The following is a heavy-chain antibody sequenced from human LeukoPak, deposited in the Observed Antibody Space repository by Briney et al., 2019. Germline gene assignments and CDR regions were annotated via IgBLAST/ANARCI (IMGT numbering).Heavy chain of an antibody. V-gene: IGHV3-7*01. J-gene: IGHJ4*02. CDR1: GFKGYW. Sequence: PGGSLRLSCVVPGFKGYWMAWVRQAPGKGLEWRANIKQNGEANQYENSVMGRFTVSRDNAKDSLFLQMDSLRVEDTAVYYCARENWGTLDYWGQGALVTVSS. CDR2: IKQNGEAN. D-gene: IGHD7-27*01. CDR3: ARENWGTLDY.